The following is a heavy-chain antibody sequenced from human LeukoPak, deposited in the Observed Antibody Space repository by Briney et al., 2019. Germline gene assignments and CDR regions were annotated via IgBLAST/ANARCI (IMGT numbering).Heavy chain of an antibody. CDR3: AREYCSDNSCYFPDY. CDR1: GYTFSNYG. CDR2: INTYNGNT. Sequence: ASVKVSCKASGYTFSNYGISWVRQAPGLGLEWMGWINTYNGNTKSAQNLQGRVTMTTDTSTSTAYMELRSLRSDDTAVYYCAREYCSDNSCYFPDYWGQGTLVTVSS. D-gene: IGHD2-15*01. J-gene: IGHJ4*02. V-gene: IGHV1-18*01.